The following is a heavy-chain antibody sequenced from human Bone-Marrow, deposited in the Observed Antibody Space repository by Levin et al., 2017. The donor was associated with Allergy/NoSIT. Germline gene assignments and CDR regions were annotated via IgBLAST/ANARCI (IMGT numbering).Heavy chain of an antibody. J-gene: IGHJ4*02. CDR2: ISVISSNI. CDR3: ARNRGDYRLYYFDY. CDR1: GFTFSSYY. D-gene: IGHD4-17*01. Sequence: KAGGSLRLSCAASGFTFSSYYMNWVRQAPGKGLEWVSSISVISSNIYYADSVKGRFTISRDNAKNSLYLQMNSLSAEDTAVYYCARNRGDYRLYYFDYWGQGTLVTVSS. V-gene: IGHV3-21*01.